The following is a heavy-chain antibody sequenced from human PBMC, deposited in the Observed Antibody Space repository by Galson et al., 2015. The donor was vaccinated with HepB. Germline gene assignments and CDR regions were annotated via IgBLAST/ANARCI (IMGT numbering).Heavy chain of an antibody. CDR2: ISSSSSYI. J-gene: IGHJ4*02. CDR3: ASQRYTMVRGVSPTPFDY. CDR1: GFTFSSYS. D-gene: IGHD3-10*01. Sequence: SLRLSCAASGFTFSSYSMNWVRQAPGKGLEWVSSISSSSSYIYYADSVKVRFTITRDNAKNSLYLQMNSLRAEDTAVYYYASQRYTMVRGVSPTPFDYWGQGTLVTVSS. V-gene: IGHV3-21*01.